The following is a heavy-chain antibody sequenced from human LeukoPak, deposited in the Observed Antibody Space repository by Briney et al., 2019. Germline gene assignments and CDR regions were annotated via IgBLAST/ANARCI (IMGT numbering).Heavy chain of an antibody. CDR2: IYSGDSGT. D-gene: IGHD6-13*01. J-gene: IGHJ5*01. CDR1: GYSFTNFW. Sequence: GGSLKISCKGSGYSFTNFWLGWVRQLPGKGQEWMGSIYSGDSGTKYSPSFQVQVTISADKSISTAYLQWSSLKASDTAMYYCAIMAAAGWFDSWGQGTLVTVSS. CDR3: AIMAAAGWFDS. V-gene: IGHV5-51*01.